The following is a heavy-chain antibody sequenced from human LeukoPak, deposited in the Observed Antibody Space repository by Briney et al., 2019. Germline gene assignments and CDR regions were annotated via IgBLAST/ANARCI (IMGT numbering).Heavy chain of an antibody. CDR2: IIPIFGTA. J-gene: IGHJ4*02. V-gene: IGHV1-69*13. Sequence: VASVKVSCKASGGTFSSYAISWVRQAPGQGLEWMGGIIPIFGTANYAQKFQGRVTITADESTSTAYMELSSLRSEDTAVYYCARRIYGSGTYYFDYWGQGTLVTVSS. CDR3: ARRIYGSGTYYFDY. CDR1: GGTFSSYA. D-gene: IGHD3-10*01.